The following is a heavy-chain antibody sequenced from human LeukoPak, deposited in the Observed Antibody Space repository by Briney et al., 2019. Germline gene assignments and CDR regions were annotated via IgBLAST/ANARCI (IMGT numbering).Heavy chain of an antibody. CDR2: INWDGGST. J-gene: IGHJ4*02. D-gene: IGHD5-12*01. CDR3: STGDVDSPLNFYH. Sequence: GGSLRLSCAASGFLFDDYTMHWVRQAPGRGLEWVSLINWDGGSTYYAGSVKDRFTISRDNSKNSLYLQMNSLRTEGTALYYCSTGDVDSPLNFYHWGQGTLVTVSS. V-gene: IGHV3-43*01. CDR1: GFLFDDYT.